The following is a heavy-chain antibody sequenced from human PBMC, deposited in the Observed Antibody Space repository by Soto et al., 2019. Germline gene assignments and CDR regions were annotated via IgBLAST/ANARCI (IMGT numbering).Heavy chain of an antibody. CDR2: IVAYNNRT. CDR1: GYTLSIYG. D-gene: IGHD3-10*01. V-gene: IGHV1-18*01. CDR3: ARAGDYFGDY. J-gene: IGHJ4*02. Sequence: QIELVQSGAEVKKPGASVKVSCKASGYTLSIYGIQWVRQAPGPGLEWMGWIVAYNNRTIYAQKFQDRVTLTTDTSTTTAFMEVRTLTSDATAVYYCARAGDYFGDYWGQGTLVTVSS.